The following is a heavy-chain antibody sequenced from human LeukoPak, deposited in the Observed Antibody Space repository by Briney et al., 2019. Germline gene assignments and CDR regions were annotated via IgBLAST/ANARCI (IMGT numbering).Heavy chain of an antibody. Sequence: GGSLRLSCAASGFTFSSYAMSWVRQAPGKGLEWVSAISGSGGSTYYADSVKGRFTISRDNSKNTLYLQMNSLRAEDTAVYYCAKVRGYYSNYLDAFDIWGQGTMVTVSS. J-gene: IGHJ3*02. CDR1: GFTFSSYA. CDR2: ISGSGGST. D-gene: IGHD4-11*01. CDR3: AKVRGYYSNYLDAFDI. V-gene: IGHV3-23*01.